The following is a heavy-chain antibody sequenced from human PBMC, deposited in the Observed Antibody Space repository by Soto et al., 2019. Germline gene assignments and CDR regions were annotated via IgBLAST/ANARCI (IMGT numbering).Heavy chain of an antibody. CDR1: GYTFTSYY. CDR2: INPSGGST. J-gene: IGHJ6*02. D-gene: IGHD3-22*01. V-gene: IGHV1-46*01. Sequence: ASVKVSCKASGYTFTSYYMHWVRQAPGQGLEWMGIINPSGGSTSYAQKFQGRVTMTRDTSTSTVYMELSSLRSEDTAVYYCARGDRRTGNYYYGMDVWGQGTTVTVS. CDR3: ARGDRRTGNYYYGMDV.